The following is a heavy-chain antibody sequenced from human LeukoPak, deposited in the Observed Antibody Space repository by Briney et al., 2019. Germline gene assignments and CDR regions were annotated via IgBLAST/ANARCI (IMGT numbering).Heavy chain of an antibody. D-gene: IGHD3-3*01. Sequence: VASVKVSCKASGYTFNGYYMHWVRQAPGQGLEWMGIINPSGGSTSYAQKFQGRVTMTRDMSTSTVYMELSSLRSEDTAVYYCARDLSYGGLRFLEWSRPSYYYYMDVWGKGTTVTVSS. CDR2: INPSGGST. J-gene: IGHJ6*03. CDR3: ARDLSYGGLRFLEWSRPSYYYYMDV. V-gene: IGHV1-46*02. CDR1: GYTFNGYY.